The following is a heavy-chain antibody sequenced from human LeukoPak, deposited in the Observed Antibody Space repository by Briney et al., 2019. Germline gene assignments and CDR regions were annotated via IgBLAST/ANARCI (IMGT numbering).Heavy chain of an antibody. CDR1: GDSISSYY. CDR2: IYYSGST. CDR3: ARARRAYSSRDAFDI. Sequence: SETLSLTCTVSGDSISSYYWSWIRQPPGKGLEWIGYIYYSGSTNYNPSLKSRVTISVDTSKNQFSLKLSSVTAADTVVYYCARARRAYSSRDAFDIWGQGTMVTASS. D-gene: IGHD6-13*01. J-gene: IGHJ3*02. V-gene: IGHV4-59*01.